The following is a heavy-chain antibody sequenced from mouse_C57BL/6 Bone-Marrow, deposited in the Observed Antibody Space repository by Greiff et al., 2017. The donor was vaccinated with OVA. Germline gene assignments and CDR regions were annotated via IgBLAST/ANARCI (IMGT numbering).Heavy chain of an antibody. V-gene: IGHV2-5*01. CDR2: IWRGGST. CDR1: GFSLTSYG. Sequence: QVQLKESGPGLVQPSQSLSITCTVSGFSLTSYGVHWVRQSPGKGLEWLGVIWRGGSTDYNAAFMSRLSITTDNSKSQVFFKMNSLQADDTAIYYCAIYYDYDVGAMDYWGQGTSVTVSS. J-gene: IGHJ4*01. D-gene: IGHD2-4*01. CDR3: AIYYDYDVGAMDY.